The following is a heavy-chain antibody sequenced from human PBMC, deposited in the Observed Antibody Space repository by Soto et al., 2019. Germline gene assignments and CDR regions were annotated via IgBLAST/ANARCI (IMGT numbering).Heavy chain of an antibody. CDR3: AKVPSPYGDYNWNFDL. J-gene: IGHJ2*01. CDR1: GITFASYA. Sequence: GGSLRLSCAASGITFASYAMSWVRQAPGKGLEWVSAISGSGGRPYYADSVKGRFSISRDNSKNTLYLQMNSLRGEDTAVYYCAKVPSPYGDYNWNFDLWGRGTLVTVSS. CDR2: ISGSGGRP. V-gene: IGHV3-23*01. D-gene: IGHD4-17*01.